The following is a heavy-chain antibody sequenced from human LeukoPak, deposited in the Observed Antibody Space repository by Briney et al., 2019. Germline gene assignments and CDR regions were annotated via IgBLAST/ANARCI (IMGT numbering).Heavy chain of an antibody. J-gene: IGHJ4*02. Sequence: SETLSLTCTVSGFSISSGYYWGWIRQPPAKGLEWIGRIHHSGSTYYNPSLKSRVTISVDTSKNQLSLKLGSVTAADTAVYYCARAREPLLYTYYFDYWGQGTLVTVSS. CDR3: ARAREPLLYTYYFDY. V-gene: IGHV4-38-2*02. CDR2: IHHSGST. D-gene: IGHD2/OR15-2a*01. CDR1: GFSISSGYY.